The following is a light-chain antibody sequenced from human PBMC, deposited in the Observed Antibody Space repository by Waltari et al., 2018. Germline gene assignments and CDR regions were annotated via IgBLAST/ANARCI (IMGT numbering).Light chain of an antibody. V-gene: IGLV2-11*01. CDR3: CSYGGSSWV. CDR1: SSYARGSKY. J-gene: IGLJ3*02. Sequence: QSALTQPRPVSGSAGPLVTISCTGTSSYARGSKYVSWYQHLPGKAPKLIIYDVTKWPSGVPDRFSGSKSGNTASLTISGLLGEDEADYYCCSYGGSSWVFGGGTKLTVL. CDR2: DVT.